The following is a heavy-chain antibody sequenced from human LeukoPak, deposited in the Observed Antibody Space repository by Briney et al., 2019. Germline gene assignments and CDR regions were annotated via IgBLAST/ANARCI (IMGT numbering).Heavy chain of an antibody. CDR1: GFTFSSYA. CDR3: AKGRDLTAMASYFDY. J-gene: IGHJ4*02. CDR2: ISWNSGSI. Sequence: GGSLRLSCAASGFTFSSYAMHWVRHVPGKGLEWVSGISWNSGSIGYADSVKGRFTISRDNAKNSLYLQMNSLRAEDTALYYCAKGRDLTAMASYFDYWGQGTLVTVSS. V-gene: IGHV3-9*01. D-gene: IGHD5-18*01.